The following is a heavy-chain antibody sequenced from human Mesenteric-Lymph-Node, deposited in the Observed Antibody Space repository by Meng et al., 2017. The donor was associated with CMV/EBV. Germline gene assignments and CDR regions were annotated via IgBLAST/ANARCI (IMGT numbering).Heavy chain of an antibody. CDR1: GFTVSNYE. CDR3: ARVWREAATREYFFDY. D-gene: IGHD3-3*01. CDR2: ITRSASTI. V-gene: IGHV3-48*03. Sequence: GGSLRLSCAASGFTVSNYEMNWVRQAPGKGLEWVSYITRSASTIYYADSVKGRFIISRDNAKNSLYLQMDSLRADDTAVYYCARVWREAATREYFFDYWGQGTLVTVSS. J-gene: IGHJ4*02.